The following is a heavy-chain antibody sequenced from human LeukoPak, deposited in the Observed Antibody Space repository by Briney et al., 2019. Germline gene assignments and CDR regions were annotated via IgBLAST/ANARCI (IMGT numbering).Heavy chain of an antibody. Sequence: GGSLRLSCAASGFSISSYEMNWVRQAPGKGLEWVSYISSSGSTIYYADSVKGRFAISRDNAKNSLYLQMNSLRAEDTAVYYCARVELAPYYYYMDVWGKGTTVTVSS. V-gene: IGHV3-48*03. J-gene: IGHJ6*03. CDR3: ARVELAPYYYYMDV. D-gene: IGHD1-7*01. CDR2: ISSSGSTI. CDR1: GFSISSYE.